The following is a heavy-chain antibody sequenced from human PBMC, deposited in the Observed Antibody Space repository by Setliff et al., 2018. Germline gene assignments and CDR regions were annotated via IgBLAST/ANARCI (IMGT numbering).Heavy chain of an antibody. J-gene: IGHJ6*03. V-gene: IGHV1-69*05. Sequence: SVKVSCKASGATFSSYGISWVRQAPGQGLEWMGGTIPMFGTTEYAQKFQGRLTIITDESTNTAFMQLSSLRSNDTAVYYCVREGVDSRSSTDYRYYMDVWGKGTTVTVSS. D-gene: IGHD3-22*01. CDR3: VREGVDSRSSTDYRYYMDV. CDR2: TIPMFGTT. CDR1: GATFSSYG.